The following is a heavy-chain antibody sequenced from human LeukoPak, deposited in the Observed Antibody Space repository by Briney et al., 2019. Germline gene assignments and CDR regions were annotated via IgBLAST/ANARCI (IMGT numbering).Heavy chain of an antibody. V-gene: IGHV1-46*01. J-gene: IGHJ4*02. CDR1: GYTFTSYY. CDR3: ARVIPPTYYYGSGSYTFDY. D-gene: IGHD3-10*01. Sequence: ASVKVSCKASGYTFTSYYMHWVRQAPGQGLEWMGIINPSGGSTSYAQKFQGRVTMTRDMSTSTVYMELSSLRSEDTAVYYCARVIPPTYYYGSGSYTFDYWGQGTLVTVSS. CDR2: INPSGGST.